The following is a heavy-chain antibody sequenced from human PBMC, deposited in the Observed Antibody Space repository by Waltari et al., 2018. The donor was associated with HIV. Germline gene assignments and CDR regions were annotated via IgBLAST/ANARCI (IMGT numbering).Heavy chain of an antibody. CDR3: ARGEGSGSYFIVY. CDR1: GFTFSSYG. D-gene: IGHD3-10*01. V-gene: IGHV3-33*01. Sequence: QVQLVESGGGVVQHGRSLRLSCAASGFTFSSYGMHWVRQAPGKGLELVAVIWYDGSNKYYADSVKGRFTISRDNSKNTLYLQMNSLRAEDTAVYYCARGEGSGSYFIVYWGQGTLVTVSS. J-gene: IGHJ4*02. CDR2: IWYDGSNK.